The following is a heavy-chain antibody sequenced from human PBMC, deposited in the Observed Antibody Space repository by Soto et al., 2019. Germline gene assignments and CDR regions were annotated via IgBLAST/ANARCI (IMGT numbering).Heavy chain of an antibody. V-gene: IGHV3-23*01. CDR1: GFTFSSYA. Sequence: PGGSLRLSCAASGFTFSSYAMSWVRQAPGKGLEWVSAISGSGGSTYYADSVKGRFTISRDNSKNTLYLQMNSLRAEDTAVYYCATFWGSGSSAHYYYGMDVWGQGTTVTVSS. CDR2: ISGSGGST. CDR3: ATFWGSGSSAHYYYGMDV. J-gene: IGHJ6*02. D-gene: IGHD1-26*01.